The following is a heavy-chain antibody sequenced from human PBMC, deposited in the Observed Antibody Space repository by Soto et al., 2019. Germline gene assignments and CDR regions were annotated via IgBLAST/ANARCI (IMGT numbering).Heavy chain of an antibody. CDR3: AKGSAPSRPYYFDH. J-gene: IGHJ4*02. Sequence: EVQLLESGGGLVQPGGSLRLSCVASGFSFSSYAMSWVRQAPGKGLEWVSAIIGSADDTFHADSVKGRLTISRDKSKNTLYLQMHSLRADDTALYYCAKGSAPSRPYYFDHWGQGILVTVSS. CDR2: IIGSADDT. CDR1: GFSFSSYA. V-gene: IGHV3-23*01.